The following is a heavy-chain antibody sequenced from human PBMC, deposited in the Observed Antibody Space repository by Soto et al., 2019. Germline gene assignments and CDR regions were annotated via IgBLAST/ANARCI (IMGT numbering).Heavy chain of an antibody. V-gene: IGHV3-23*01. Sequence: GGSLRLSCAASGFTFNNYGMSWVRQAPGKGLEWVSAITDSGGSTYYADSVKGRFTISRDSSKNTVYLQMDSLRAEDTAVYYCEKAATVVTLYYFDYWGQGTLVTVSS. D-gene: IGHD4-17*01. CDR1: GFTFNNYG. CDR2: ITDSGGST. CDR3: EKAATVVTLYYFDY. J-gene: IGHJ4*02.